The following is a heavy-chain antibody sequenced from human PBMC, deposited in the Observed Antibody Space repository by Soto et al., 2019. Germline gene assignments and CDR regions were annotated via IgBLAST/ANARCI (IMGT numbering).Heavy chain of an antibody. D-gene: IGHD2-15*01. J-gene: IGHJ5*02. V-gene: IGHV3-11*01. CDR1: GFTFGDYD. CDR2: ISNGGSSI. Sequence: QVQLVESGGGLVKPGGSLRLSCAASGFTFGDYDMSWIRQAPGKGLEWVSYISNGGSSIYYADSVKGRFTISRDNAKGSVFLQVNSWRAEDTAVYYCTRPCRYCNGVGPGNWFDPWGQGTLVTVSS. CDR3: TRPCRYCNGVGPGNWFDP.